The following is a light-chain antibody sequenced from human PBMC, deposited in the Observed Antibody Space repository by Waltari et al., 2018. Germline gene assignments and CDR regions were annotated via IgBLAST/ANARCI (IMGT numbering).Light chain of an antibody. V-gene: IGKV2-28*01. CDR1: QSLLRSPGYNC. J-gene: IGKJ3*01. CDR3: MQALHTPTT. CDR2: LGS. Sequence: DIVMTQSPLSLSVTPGEPASITCRSSQSLLRSPGYNCLDWYVQKPGQPPQLLISLGSDRASGVPDRFSGSGTGTDFTLKISRVEAEDVGIYYCMQALHTPTTFGPGTKVDIK.